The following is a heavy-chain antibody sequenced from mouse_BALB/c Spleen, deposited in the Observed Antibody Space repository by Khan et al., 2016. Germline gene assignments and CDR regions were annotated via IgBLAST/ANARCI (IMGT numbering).Heavy chain of an antibody. CDR1: GYTFTYSV. V-gene: IGHV1S136*01. CDR2: VNPYNDGT. Sequence: VQLKQSGPELVKPGASVKMSCKASGYTFTYSVIHWVKQKPGQGLEWVGYVNPYNDGTKYNENFKGQATLTSDKSSSTAYMELSSLNSEDSAGDYCSRHYGNSLDYWGQGTTLTVSS. J-gene: IGHJ2*01. CDR3: SRHYGNSLDY. D-gene: IGHD2-1*01.